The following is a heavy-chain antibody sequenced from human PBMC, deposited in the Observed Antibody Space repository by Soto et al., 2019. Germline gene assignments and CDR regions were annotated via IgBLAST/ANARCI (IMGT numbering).Heavy chain of an antibody. J-gene: IGHJ4*02. D-gene: IGHD3-3*01. CDR2: ISSSSSYI. CDR3: ARDLIRYYDFWSGPH. V-gene: IGHV3-21*01. CDR1: GFTFSSYS. Sequence: GGSLRLSCAASGFTFSSYSMNWVRQAPGKGLEWVSSISSSSSYIYYADSVKGRFTISRDNAKNSLYLQMNSLRAEDTAVYYCARDLIRYYDFWSGPHWGQGTLVTVSS.